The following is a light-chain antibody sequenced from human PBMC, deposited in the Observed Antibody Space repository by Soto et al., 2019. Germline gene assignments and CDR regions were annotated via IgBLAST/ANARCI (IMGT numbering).Light chain of an antibody. CDR2: DAS. V-gene: IGKV1-33*01. CDR3: QQADYLPT. J-gene: IGKJ5*01. CDR1: QDINNF. Sequence: DIQMTQSPSSLSASVGDRVTITCQASQDINNFVNWYQQKPGKAPKLLIYDASTLKTGVPSRFKGSGFGTDFRFTHSRLQPEDFSTNYCQQADYLPTFGQGTRLDIK.